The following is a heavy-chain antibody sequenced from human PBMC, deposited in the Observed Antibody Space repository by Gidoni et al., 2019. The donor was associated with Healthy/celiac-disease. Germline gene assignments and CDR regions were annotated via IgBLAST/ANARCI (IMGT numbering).Heavy chain of an antibody. J-gene: IGHJ4*02. D-gene: IGHD3-3*01. CDR2: ISSSSSYI. CDR3: ASTDFWSGYFFDY. Sequence: EVQLVESGGGLVKPGGSLRLSCAASGFTFSSYSMNWVRQAPGKGLEWVSSISSSSSYIYYADSVKGRFTISRDNAKNSLYLQMNSLRAEDTAVYYCASTDFWSGYFFDYWGQGTLVTVSS. V-gene: IGHV3-21*01. CDR1: GFTFSSYS.